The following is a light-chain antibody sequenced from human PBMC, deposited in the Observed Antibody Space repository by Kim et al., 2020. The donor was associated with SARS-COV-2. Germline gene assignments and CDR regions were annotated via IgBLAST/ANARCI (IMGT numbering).Light chain of an antibody. CDR1: SSNGGAGYD. CDR2: GNS. V-gene: IGLV1-40*01. Sequence: RVTISCTGSSSNGGAGYDVHWYQQLPGTAPKLLIYGNSNRPSGVPDRFSGSKSGTSASLAITGLQAEDEADYYCQSYDSSLSGSVFGGGTQLTVL. CDR3: QSYDSSLSGSV. J-gene: IGLJ2*01.